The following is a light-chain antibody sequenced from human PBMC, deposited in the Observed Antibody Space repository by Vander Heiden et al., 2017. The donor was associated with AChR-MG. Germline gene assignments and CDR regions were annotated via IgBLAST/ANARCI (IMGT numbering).Light chain of an antibody. J-gene: IGKJ1*01. V-gene: IGKV1-5*03. Sequence: DIQMTQSPSTLSASVGDRVTITCRASQSISSWLAWYQQKPGKAPKLLIYKASNLESGVPSRFSGSGSGTEFTLTISSLQPDDFATYYCQQYRSYFRTFGQGTKVEIK. CDR3: QQYRSYFRT. CDR2: KAS. CDR1: QSISSW.